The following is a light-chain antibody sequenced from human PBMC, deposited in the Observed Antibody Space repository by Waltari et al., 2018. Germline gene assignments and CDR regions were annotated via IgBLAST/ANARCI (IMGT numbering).Light chain of an antibody. V-gene: IGKV1-27*01. CDR3: QKYNTYPYT. CDR1: QDIGNF. CDR2: AAS. J-gene: IGKJ3*01. Sequence: IDMTQSPSSLSASVGDRITVTCRASQDIGNFLAWYQQTPGKRPKLLIYAASTLQAGVPSRFSGSGSGTDFTLTVSNQQPEDVATYYCQKYNTYPYTFGPGTKVDI.